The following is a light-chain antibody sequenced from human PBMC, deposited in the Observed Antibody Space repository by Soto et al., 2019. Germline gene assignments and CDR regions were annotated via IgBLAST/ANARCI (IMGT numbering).Light chain of an antibody. V-gene: IGKV3-15*01. CDR1: QSVSGN. CDR3: QQYHKWPLT. J-gene: IGKJ4*01. CDR2: AAS. Sequence: EIVMTQSPATLSVSPGERATLSCSASQSVSGNLAWYQQKPGQAPSLLIYAASTKATGISARFSGSGSGTDFTLNISSLQSEDFALYYCQQYHKWPLTFGGGTKVEIK.